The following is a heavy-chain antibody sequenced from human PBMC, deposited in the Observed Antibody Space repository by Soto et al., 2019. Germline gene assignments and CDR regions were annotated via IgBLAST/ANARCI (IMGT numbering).Heavy chain of an antibody. Sequence: PGGSLRLSCAASGFTVSSNYMIWVRQAPGKGLEWVSVIYSGGSTYYADSVKGRFTISRDNSKNTLYLQMNSLRAEDTAVYYCARAPYYYDSSGYPYALDYWGQGTLVTVSS. CDR1: GFTVSSNY. J-gene: IGHJ4*02. CDR3: ARAPYYYDSSGYPYALDY. V-gene: IGHV3-53*01. D-gene: IGHD3-22*01. CDR2: IYSGGST.